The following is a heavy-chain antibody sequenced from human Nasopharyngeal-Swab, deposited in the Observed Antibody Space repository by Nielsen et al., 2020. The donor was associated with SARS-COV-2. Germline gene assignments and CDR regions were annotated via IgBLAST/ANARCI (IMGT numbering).Heavy chain of an antibody. V-gene: IGHV3-23*01. CDR1: GFTFSSYA. CDR3: AKDEPYYDSSGYNYYYYYYMDV. CDR2: ISGSGGST. Sequence: GESLTISCAASGFTFSSYAMSWVRQAPGKGLERVSAISGSGGSTYYADSVKGRFTISRDNSKNTLYLQMNSPRAEDTAVYYCAKDEPYYDSSGYNYYYYYYMDVWGKGTTVTVSS. D-gene: IGHD3-22*01. J-gene: IGHJ6*03.